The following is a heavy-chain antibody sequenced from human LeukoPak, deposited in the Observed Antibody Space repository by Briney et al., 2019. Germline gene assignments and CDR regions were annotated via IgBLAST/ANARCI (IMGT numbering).Heavy chain of an antibody. V-gene: IGHV3-30-3*01. D-gene: IGHD3-9*01. CDR2: ISYDGSNK. CDR1: GFTFSSYA. Sequence: GGSLRLSCAASGFTFSSYAMHWVRQAPGKGLEWVAVISYDGSNKYYADSVKGRFTISRDNSKNTLFLQMNSLKTEDSAIYYCSTEDYTLLTTLESWGQGTLVTVSS. CDR3: STEDYTLLTTLES. J-gene: IGHJ5*02.